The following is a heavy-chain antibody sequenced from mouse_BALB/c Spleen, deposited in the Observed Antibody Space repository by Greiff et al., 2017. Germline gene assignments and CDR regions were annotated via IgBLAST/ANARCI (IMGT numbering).Heavy chain of an antibody. CDR1: GYTFTSYW. Sequence: QVQLQQPGAELVRPGASVKLSCKASGYTFTSYWINWVKQRPGQGLEWIGNIYPSDSYTNYNQKFKDKATLTVDKSSSTAYMQLSSPTSEDSAVYYCTRGRTGTGASWFAYWGQGTLVTVSA. CDR3: TRGRTGTGASWFAY. J-gene: IGHJ3*01. V-gene: IGHV1-69*02. CDR2: IYPSDSYT. D-gene: IGHD4-1*01.